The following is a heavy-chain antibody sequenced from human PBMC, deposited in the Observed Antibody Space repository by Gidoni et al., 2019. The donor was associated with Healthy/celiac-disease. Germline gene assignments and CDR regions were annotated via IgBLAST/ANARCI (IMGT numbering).Heavy chain of an antibody. V-gene: IGHV3-30-3*01. CDR3: ARDRGYSGYDRPFDY. D-gene: IGHD5-12*01. CDR2: ISYDGSNK. J-gene: IGHJ4*02. CDR1: GFTFSSYA. Sequence: QVQLVESGGGVVQPGRSLRLSCAASGFTFSSYAMHWVRQAPGKGLEWVAVISYDGSNKYYADSVKGRFTISRDNSKNTLYLQMNSLRAEDTAVYYCARDRGYSGYDRPFDYWGQGTLVTVSS.